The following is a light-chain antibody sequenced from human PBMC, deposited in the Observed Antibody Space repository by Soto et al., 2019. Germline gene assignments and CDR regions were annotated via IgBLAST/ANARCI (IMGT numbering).Light chain of an antibody. V-gene: IGLV1-40*01. Sequence: QSVLTQPPSVSGAPGQRVTISCTGSSSNIGAGYDVHWYQQLPGTAPKLLIYDNSNRPSGVPDRFSGSKSGTSASLAITGLQAEDEADYYCQSYDSSLSGFVFGPATKVTV. CDR1: SSNIGAGYD. J-gene: IGLJ1*01. CDR3: QSYDSSLSGFV. CDR2: DNS.